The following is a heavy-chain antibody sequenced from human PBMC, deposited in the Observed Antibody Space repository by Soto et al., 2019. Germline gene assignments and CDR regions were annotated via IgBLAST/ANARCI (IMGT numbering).Heavy chain of an antibody. CDR2: INPSNGST. V-gene: IGHV1-3*01. D-gene: IGHD6-19*01. J-gene: IGHJ4*02. CDR1: GYPFTSYY. Sequence: ASVKVSCMASGYPFTSYYMHWVRQAPGQRLEWMGWINPSNGSTRYSQKFQGRVTITRDTSASTAYMELSSLRSEDTAVYYCARAVAVPADFDYWGLGTLVTVSS. CDR3: ARAVAVPADFDY.